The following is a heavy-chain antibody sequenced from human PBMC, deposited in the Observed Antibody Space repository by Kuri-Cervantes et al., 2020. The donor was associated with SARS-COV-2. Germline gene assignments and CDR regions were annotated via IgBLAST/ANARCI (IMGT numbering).Heavy chain of an antibody. J-gene: IGHJ4*02. CDR1: GGSFSGYY. V-gene: IGHV4-34*01. D-gene: IGHD3-22*01. CDR3: ARGGSMIVVRRYFDY. Sequence: GSLRLSCAVYGGSFSGYYWSWIRQPPGKGLEWIGETNHSGSTNYNPSLKSRVTISVDTSKNQFSLKLSSVTAADTAVYYCARGGSMIVVRRYFDYWGQGTLVTVSS. CDR2: TNHSGST.